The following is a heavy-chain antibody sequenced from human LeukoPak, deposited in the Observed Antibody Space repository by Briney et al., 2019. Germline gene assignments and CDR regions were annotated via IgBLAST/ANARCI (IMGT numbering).Heavy chain of an antibody. CDR3: ARRNQWLVKHGMDV. CDR2: INHSGST. V-gene: IGHV4-34*01. J-gene: IGHJ6*02. CDR1: GGSFSGYY. Sequence: SETLSLTCAVYGGSFSGYYWSWIRQPPGKGLEWIGQINHSGSTNYNPSLKSRVTISVDTSKNQFSLKLSSVTAADTAVYYCARRNQWLVKHGMDVWGQGTTVTVS. D-gene: IGHD6-19*01.